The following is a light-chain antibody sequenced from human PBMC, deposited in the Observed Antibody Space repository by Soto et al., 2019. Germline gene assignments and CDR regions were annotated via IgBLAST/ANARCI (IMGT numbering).Light chain of an antibody. CDR1: SSDVGAYNY. CDR2: DVS. CDR3: SAYTITSPYV. Sequence: QSALTQPASVSGSPGQSISISCTGTSSDVGAYNYISWYQQHPGKAPKLIIYDVSNRRSGVSSRFSGSKSGNTASLTISGLQAEDGADYYCSAYTITSPYVFGTGTKVTVL. V-gene: IGLV2-14*03. J-gene: IGLJ1*01.